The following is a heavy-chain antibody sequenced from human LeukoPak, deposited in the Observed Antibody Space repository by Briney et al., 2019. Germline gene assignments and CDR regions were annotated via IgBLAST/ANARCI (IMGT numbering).Heavy chain of an antibody. J-gene: IGHJ4*02. CDR3: ARDWGWPGGY. Sequence: SETLSLTCTVSGGSISSSSYYWGWIRQPPGKGLEWIGSIYYSGSTYYNPSLKSRVTISVDTSKNQFSLKLSSVTAADTAVYYCARDWGWPGGYWGQGTLVTVSS. D-gene: IGHD3-16*01. V-gene: IGHV4-39*07. CDR2: IYYSGST. CDR1: GGSISSSSYY.